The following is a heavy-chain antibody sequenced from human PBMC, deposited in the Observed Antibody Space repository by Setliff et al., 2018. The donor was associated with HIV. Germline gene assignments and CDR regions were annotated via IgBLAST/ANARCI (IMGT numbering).Heavy chain of an antibody. CDR1: GYTFTGYY. CDR2: MNPNSGHT. D-gene: IGHD3-22*01. V-gene: IGHV1-8*02. CDR3: ARGGGSSYLYHSRGSEYFQY. Sequence: GASVKVSCKASGYTFTGYYMHWVRQAPGQGLEWMGWMNPNSGHTGYAHKFQGRVTRTRDTSISTAYMELSSLTSEDTAVYYCARGGGSSYLYHSRGSEYFQYWGQGALVTVSS. J-gene: IGHJ1*01.